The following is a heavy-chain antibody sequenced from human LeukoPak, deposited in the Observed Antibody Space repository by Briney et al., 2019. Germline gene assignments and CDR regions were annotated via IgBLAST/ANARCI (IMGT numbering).Heavy chain of an antibody. J-gene: IGHJ4*02. CDR3: VRETYSGNQRGFDY. Sequence: SETLSLTCTVSGGSINNRDYYWSWIRQPPGKGVEWIGYIYYSGSTNYSPSLRSRVAISLDMSKNLFSLRLDSVTAADTAVYFCVRETYSGNQRGFDYWGQGSLVTVSS. CDR2: IYYSGST. V-gene: IGHV4-30-4*01. D-gene: IGHD1-26*01. CDR1: GGSINNRDYY.